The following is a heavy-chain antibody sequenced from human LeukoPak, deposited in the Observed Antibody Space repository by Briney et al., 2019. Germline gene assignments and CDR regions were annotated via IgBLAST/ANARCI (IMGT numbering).Heavy chain of an antibody. CDR3: AKKWGVGTTTLDYFDY. CDR1: GFTFSNYA. D-gene: IGHD1-26*01. CDR2: ISGSAHKI. J-gene: IGHJ4*02. V-gene: IGHV3-23*01. Sequence: EGSLRLSCVASGFTFSNYAMSWVRQAPEKGLDWVSVISGSAHKIRYADSVKGRFTISRDNSENTVYLQMNSLTDEDTAVYYCAKKWGVGTTTLDYFDYWGQGTLVTVSS.